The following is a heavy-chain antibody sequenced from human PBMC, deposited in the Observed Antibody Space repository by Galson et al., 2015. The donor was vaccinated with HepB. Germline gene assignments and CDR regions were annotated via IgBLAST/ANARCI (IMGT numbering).Heavy chain of an antibody. Sequence: SVKVSCKASGGTFSSYAISWVRQAPGQGLEWMGRIIPILGIANYAQKFQGRVTITADKSTSTAYMELSSLRSEDTAVYYCARATPHYYDSPSPYYFDYWGQGTLVTVSS. CDR1: GGTFSSYA. V-gene: IGHV1-69*04. J-gene: IGHJ4*02. CDR3: ARATPHYYDSPSPYYFDY. D-gene: IGHD3-22*01. CDR2: IIPILGIA.